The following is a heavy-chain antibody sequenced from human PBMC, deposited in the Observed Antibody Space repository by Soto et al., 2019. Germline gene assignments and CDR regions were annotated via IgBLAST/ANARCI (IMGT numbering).Heavy chain of an antibody. CDR1: GFTFSGSA. V-gene: IGHV3-73*01. CDR2: IRSKANSYAT. Sequence: GGSLRLSCAASGFTFSGSAMHWVRQASGKGLEWVGRIRSKANSYATAYAASVKGRFTISRDDSKNTAYLQMNSLKTEDTAVYYCTAHCSGGSCYSGENDAFDIWGQGTMVTVSS. CDR3: TAHCSGGSCYSGENDAFDI. J-gene: IGHJ3*02. D-gene: IGHD2-15*01.